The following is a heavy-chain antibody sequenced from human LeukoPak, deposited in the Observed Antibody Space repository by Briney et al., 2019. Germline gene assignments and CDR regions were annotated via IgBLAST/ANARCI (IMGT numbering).Heavy chain of an antibody. J-gene: IGHJ5*02. CDR1: GYTFTSYG. Sequence: ASVKVSCKASGYTFTSYGISWVRQAPGQGLEWMGWISAYNGNTNYAQKLQGRVTVTTDTSTSTAYMELRSLSSDDTAVYYCARVEAAATSRWFDPWGQGTLVTVSS. CDR2: ISAYNGNT. D-gene: IGHD6-13*01. CDR3: ARVEAAATSRWFDP. V-gene: IGHV1-18*01.